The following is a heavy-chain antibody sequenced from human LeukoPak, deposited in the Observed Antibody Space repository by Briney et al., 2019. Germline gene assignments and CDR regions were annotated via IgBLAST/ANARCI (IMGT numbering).Heavy chain of an antibody. CDR3: AGVFSGRRPFEL. J-gene: IGHJ4*02. D-gene: IGHD3-10*01. V-gene: IGHV4-59*03. Sequence: SETLSLTCTVSGGSINDYYWNWLRQPPGKRLEWIGFIYYRGTTNNNPSLKSRLTTSIDTSKKQFSLNLSSVTAADTAVYYCAGVFSGRRPFELWGQGTLVTVSS. CDR1: GGSINDYY. CDR2: IYYRGTT.